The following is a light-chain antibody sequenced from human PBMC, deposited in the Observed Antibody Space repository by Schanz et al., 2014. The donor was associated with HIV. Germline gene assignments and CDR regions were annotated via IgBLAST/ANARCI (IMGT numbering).Light chain of an antibody. V-gene: IGKV3-20*01. CDR1: QSINNNY. CDR3: QQYGSSPPT. CDR2: AAS. Sequence: EIVLTQSPGTLSLSPGERATLSCRASQSINNNYLTWYQQTPGQAPRLLIYAASSRATDIPGRFSGSGSGTDFTLTISRLEPEDFAVYYCQQYGSSPPTFGQGTKVEVK. J-gene: IGKJ1*01.